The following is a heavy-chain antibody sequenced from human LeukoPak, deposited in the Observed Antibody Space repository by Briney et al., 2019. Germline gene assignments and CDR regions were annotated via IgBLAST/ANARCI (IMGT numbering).Heavy chain of an antibody. CDR1: GFTFSSYA. D-gene: IGHD2-15*01. V-gene: IGHV3-23*01. CDR2: ISGSGGST. Sequence: GGSLRLSCAASGFTFSSYAMSWVRQAPGRGLEWVSAISGSGGSTYYADSVKGRFTISRDNSKNTLYLQMNSLRAEGTAVYYCAKAPGYCSGGSCYLDYWGQGTLVTVSS. CDR3: AKAPGYCSGGSCYLDY. J-gene: IGHJ4*02.